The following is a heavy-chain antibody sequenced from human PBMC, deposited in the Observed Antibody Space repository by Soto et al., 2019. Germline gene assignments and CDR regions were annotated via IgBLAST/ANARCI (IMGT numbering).Heavy chain of an antibody. Sequence: VQLQESGPGLVKPSETLSLTCTVSGGAISGYYWTWIRQSAGQGLAWIGRIYSSGGTKYNPSLPSRVTMSLDTSKNQFSLMLTSVTAADTAVYYCARGQRFSDSFDPWGQGTLVTVSS. D-gene: IGHD3-3*01. CDR1: GGAISGYY. V-gene: IGHV4-4*07. CDR3: ARGQRFSDSFDP. J-gene: IGHJ5*02. CDR2: IYSSGGT.